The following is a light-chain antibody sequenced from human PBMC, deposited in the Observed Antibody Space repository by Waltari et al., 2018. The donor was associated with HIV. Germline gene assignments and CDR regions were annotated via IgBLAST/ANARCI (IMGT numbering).Light chain of an antibody. J-gene: IGLJ3*02. Sequence: QSVLTQPPSVSAAAGQKVTISCSGSDSNIGDNFVSWYQQVPRAAPRLVIYENNERPAGFPSRLAGSKSGTSATLGITGLQPGDEAHYFCATWESGLSAVFGAGTKLTVL. CDR1: DSNIGDNF. CDR3: ATWESGLSAV. V-gene: IGLV1-51*01. CDR2: ENN.